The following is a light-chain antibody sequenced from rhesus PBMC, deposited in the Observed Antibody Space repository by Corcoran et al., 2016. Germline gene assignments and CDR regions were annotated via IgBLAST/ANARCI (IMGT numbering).Light chain of an antibody. Sequence: TVLTQSPATLSLSPGERATLSCRASQSVSSSLAWYQQKPGQAPRLLIYDISIRATGIPDRFSGRGSGTDVTLTISILEPEDVGVYYCQQYSNWPYSFGQGTKVEIK. CDR1: QSVSSS. V-gene: IGKV3-35*01. J-gene: IGKJ2*01. CDR2: DIS. CDR3: QQYSNWPYS.